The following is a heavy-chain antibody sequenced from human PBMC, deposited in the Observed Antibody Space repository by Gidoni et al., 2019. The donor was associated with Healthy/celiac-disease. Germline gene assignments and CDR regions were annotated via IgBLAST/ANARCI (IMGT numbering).Heavy chain of an antibody. CDR1: GGSISSRSYY. J-gene: IGHJ4*02. D-gene: IGHD3-16*01. CDR2: IYYSGST. Sequence: QLQLQESGPGLVKPSEPLSLTCPVSGGSISSRSYYWGWIRQPPGKGLEWIGSIYYSGSTYYNPSLKSRVTISVDTSKNQFSLKLSSVTAADTAVYYCARHPKGNYDYVWGSSDYWGQGTLVTVSS. CDR3: ARHPKGNYDYVWGSSDY. V-gene: IGHV4-39*01.